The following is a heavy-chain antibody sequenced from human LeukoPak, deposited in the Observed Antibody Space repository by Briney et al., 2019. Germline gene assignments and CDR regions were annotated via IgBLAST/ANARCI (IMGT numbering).Heavy chain of an antibody. Sequence: GGSLRLSCAASGFTFSSYAMHWVRQAPGKGLEWVAVISYDGSNKYYADSVKGRFTISRDNSKNTLYLQMNSLRAEDTAVYYCARKAGDGTHWFDPWGQGTLVTVSS. CDR2: ISYDGSNK. V-gene: IGHV3-30-3*01. J-gene: IGHJ5*02. CDR3: ARKAGDGTHWFDP. D-gene: IGHD3-16*01. CDR1: GFTFSSYA.